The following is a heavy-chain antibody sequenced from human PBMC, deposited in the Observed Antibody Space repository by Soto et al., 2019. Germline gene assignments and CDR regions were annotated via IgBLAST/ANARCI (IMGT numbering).Heavy chain of an antibody. CDR3: VRGPDYEGYFDY. D-gene: IGHD3-22*01. J-gene: IGHJ4*02. CDR2: IILPFGTP. CDR1: GTTFSNFA. Sequence: QVRLVQSGAEVKKTGSSVKVSCEASGTTFSNFAIGWVRQAPEQGLEWMGGIILPFGTPNYAQKFQGRVTLSAYESMTTAYMELRGLRSEDTAVYYCVRGPDYEGYFDYWGQGTLVTVSS. V-gene: IGHV1-69*12.